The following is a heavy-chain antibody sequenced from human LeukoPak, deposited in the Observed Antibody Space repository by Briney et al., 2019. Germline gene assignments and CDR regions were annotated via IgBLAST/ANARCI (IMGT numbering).Heavy chain of an antibody. V-gene: IGHV1-2*02. CDR3: ARDRYSSGWYQGGYYFDY. CDR2: INPNSGGT. D-gene: IGHD6-19*01. CDR1: GYTFTGYY. Sequence: ASVKVSCKASGYTFTGYYMHWVRQAPGQVLEWMGWINPNSGGTNYAQKFQGRVTMTRDTSISTAYMELSRLRSDDTAVYYCARDRYSSGWYQGGYYFDYWGQGTLVTVSS. J-gene: IGHJ4*02.